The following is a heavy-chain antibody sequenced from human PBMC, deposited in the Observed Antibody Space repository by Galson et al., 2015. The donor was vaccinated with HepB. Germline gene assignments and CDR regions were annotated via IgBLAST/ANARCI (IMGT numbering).Heavy chain of an antibody. CDR3: ARGGIAAAGTGNWFDP. V-gene: IGHV1-69*13. J-gene: IGHJ5*02. Sequence: SVKVSCKASGGTFSSYAISWVRQAPGQGLEWMGDIIPIFNRPKYAQKFQGRVTITADESTNTAYMELSSLRSEDTAVYYCARGGIAAAGTGNWFDPWGQGTLVTVSS. CDR1: GGTFSSYA. D-gene: IGHD6-13*01. CDR2: IIPIFNRP.